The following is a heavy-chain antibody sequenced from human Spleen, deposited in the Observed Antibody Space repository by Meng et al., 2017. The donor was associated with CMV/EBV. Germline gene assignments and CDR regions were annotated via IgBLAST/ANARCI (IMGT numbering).Heavy chain of an antibody. J-gene: IGHJ4*02. CDR1: GFSFDDYA. CDR2: ISWHSGDI. D-gene: IGHD3-16*01. CDR3: VKDSRRSLIRGGDSYFDY. Sequence: GGSLRLSCAASGFSFDDYAMHWVRQAPGKGLEWVSGISWHSGDIGYADSVKGRFTISRDNAKNSLSLQMNSLRPEDTALFYCVKDSRRSLIRGGDSYFDYWGQGTLVTVSS. V-gene: IGHV3-9*01.